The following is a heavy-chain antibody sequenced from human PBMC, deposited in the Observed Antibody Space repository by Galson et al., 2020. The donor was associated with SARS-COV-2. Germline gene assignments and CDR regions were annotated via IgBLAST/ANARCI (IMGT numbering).Heavy chain of an antibody. J-gene: IGHJ4*02. Sequence: GGSLRLSCSASGFIFSDYAMHWVRQAPGKGLEYVSAISSNGATSFYADSVNGRFTMSRDNSKNMFYLQMTALRLEDTAFYYCLSYNSTRQNYWGQGTLVTVSS. CDR3: LSYNSTRQNY. V-gene: IGHV3-64D*06. CDR2: ISSNGATS. D-gene: IGHD3-22*01. CDR1: GFIFSDYA.